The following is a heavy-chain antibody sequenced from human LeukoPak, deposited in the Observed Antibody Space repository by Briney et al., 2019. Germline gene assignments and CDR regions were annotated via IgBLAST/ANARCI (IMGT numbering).Heavy chain of an antibody. CDR1: GFVFSSYS. J-gene: IGHJ4*02. CDR2: ISGSGSTI. CDR3: VRDSSSLFDY. D-gene: IGHD6-19*01. V-gene: IGHV3-48*01. Sequence: GGSLRLSCGASGFVFSSYSMNWVRQAPGKGLEWVSYISGSGSTIYYADSVKGRFTISRDNAKNSLYLQMNSLRAEDTAVYYCVRDSSSLFDYWGQGTPVTVSS.